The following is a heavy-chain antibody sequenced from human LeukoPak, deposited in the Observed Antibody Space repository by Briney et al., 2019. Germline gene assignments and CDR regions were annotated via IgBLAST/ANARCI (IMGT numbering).Heavy chain of an antibody. CDR1: GYTFTGYY. CDR3: AREGLLRARMWNY. V-gene: IGHV1-2*02. J-gene: IGHJ4*02. CDR2: INPNSGGT. D-gene: IGHD1-26*01. Sequence: ASVKVSCKASGYTFTGYYMHWVRQAPGQGLEWMGWINPNSGGTNYAQKFQGRVTMTRDTSISTAYMELSRLRSDDTAVYYCAREGLLRARMWNYWSQGTLVTVSS.